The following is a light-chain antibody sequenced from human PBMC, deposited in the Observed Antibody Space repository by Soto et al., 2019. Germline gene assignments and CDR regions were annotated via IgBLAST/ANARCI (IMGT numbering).Light chain of an antibody. J-gene: IGKJ1*01. CDR2: GAS. CDR3: EHYNTYLAWT. V-gene: IGKV1-5*01. CDR1: QSVSMW. Sequence: DTQMTQSPSTLSASVGDTVTITCRASQSVSMWLAWFQQKPGKAPRLLIYGASNLESGVPSRFSGSGSGTQFALAVSSRQPEDAASYYCEHYNTYLAWTCGQGTKVEIK.